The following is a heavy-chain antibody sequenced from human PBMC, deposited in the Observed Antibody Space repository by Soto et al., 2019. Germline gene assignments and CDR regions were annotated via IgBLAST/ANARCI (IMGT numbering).Heavy chain of an antibody. D-gene: IGHD6-6*01. CDR1: GFTFSSYI. CDR2: IKQDGSEK. V-gene: IGHV3-7*01. CDR3: ARDVSSEYSSSWRHLNWFDP. Sequence: GSLTLSCAASGFTFSSYIMGWFRQAPGKVLEWLANIKQDGSEKYYVDSVKGRFTISRDNAKNSLYLQMNSLRAEDTAVYYCARDVSSEYSSSWRHLNWFDPWGQGTLVTVSS. J-gene: IGHJ5*02.